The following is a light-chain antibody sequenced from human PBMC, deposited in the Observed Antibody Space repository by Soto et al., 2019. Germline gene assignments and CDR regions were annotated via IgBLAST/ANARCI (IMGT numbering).Light chain of an antibody. CDR2: AAS. J-gene: IGKJ5*01. CDR3: QHYNDYSYT. Sequence: DIQMTQSPSSLSASVGDRVTITCRASQGISTYLNWYQQKPGKAPKLLIYAASSSQSGVPSRFSGSGSETDFTLTISSLQPEDSATYYCQHYNDYSYTFGPGTRLEI. V-gene: IGKV1-39*01. CDR1: QGISTY.